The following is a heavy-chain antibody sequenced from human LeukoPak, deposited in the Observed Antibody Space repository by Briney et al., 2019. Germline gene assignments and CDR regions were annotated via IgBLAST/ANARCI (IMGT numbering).Heavy chain of an antibody. Sequence: PGRSLRLSCAASGFTFDDYAMPWVRQAPGKGLEWVSGISWNSGSIGYADSVKGRFTISRDNAKNSLYLQMNSLRAEDTALYYCAKGGHGDYGWFDPWGQGTLVTVSS. CDR3: AKGGHGDYGWFDP. CDR1: GFTFDDYA. V-gene: IGHV3-9*01. J-gene: IGHJ5*02. CDR2: ISWNSGSI. D-gene: IGHD4-17*01.